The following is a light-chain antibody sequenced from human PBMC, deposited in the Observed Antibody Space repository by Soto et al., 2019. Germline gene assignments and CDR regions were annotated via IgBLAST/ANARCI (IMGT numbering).Light chain of an antibody. CDR1: SSDIGGFYY. V-gene: IGLV2-14*01. CDR3: SSYSSSSTFYV. CDR2: QVS. Sequence: QSVLTQPASVSGSPGQSITISCTGTSSDIGGFYYVSWYQHHPSKDPKLMIYQVSNRPSGVSNRFSGSKSGNTASLTISGLQAEDEADYFCSSYSSSSTFYVFGAGTKVTV. J-gene: IGLJ1*01.